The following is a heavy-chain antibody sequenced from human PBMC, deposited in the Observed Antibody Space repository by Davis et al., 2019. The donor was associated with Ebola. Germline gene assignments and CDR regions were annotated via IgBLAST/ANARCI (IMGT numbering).Heavy chain of an antibody. V-gene: IGHV1-18*04. CDR2: ISAYNGNT. Sequence: ASVKVSCKASGYTFTSYGISWVRQAPGQGLEWMGWISAYNGNTNYAQKLQGRVTMTTDTSTSTAYMELRSLRSDDTAVYYCARDRIGYCSSTSCSLGYYYYYMDVWGKGTTVTVSS. D-gene: IGHD2-2*01. J-gene: IGHJ6*03. CDR1: GYTFTSYG. CDR3: ARDRIGYCSSTSCSLGYYYYYMDV.